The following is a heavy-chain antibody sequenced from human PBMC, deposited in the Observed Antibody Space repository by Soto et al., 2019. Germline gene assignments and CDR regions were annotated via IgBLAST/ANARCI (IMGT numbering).Heavy chain of an antibody. CDR1: GYTFTGYY. D-gene: IGHD6-6*01. CDR3: EKGPEQLVHGVFDY. CDR2: INPNSGGT. Sequence: GASVKVSCKASGYTFTGYYMQWVRQAPGQGLEWMGWINPNSGGTNYAQKFQGRVTMTRDTSISTAYMELRRLRSDDTAVYYCEKGPEQLVHGVFDYWGQGVLVTVSS. V-gene: IGHV1-2*02. J-gene: IGHJ4*02.